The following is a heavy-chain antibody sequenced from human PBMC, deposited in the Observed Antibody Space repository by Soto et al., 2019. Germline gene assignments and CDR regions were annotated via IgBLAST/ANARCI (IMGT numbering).Heavy chain of an antibody. J-gene: IGHJ5*02. D-gene: IGHD6-13*01. Sequence: PSETLSLTCAVYGGSFSTYYWSWIRQPPGKGLEWIGEIIHSGSTNYNPSLKSRVTISVDTSKNPFSLKLSSVTAADTAIYYCAKPGRQQLGRSNWLDLWGQEPLVTVS. CDR3: AKPGRQQLGRSNWLDL. CDR2: IIHSGST. V-gene: IGHV4-34*12. CDR1: GGSFSTYY.